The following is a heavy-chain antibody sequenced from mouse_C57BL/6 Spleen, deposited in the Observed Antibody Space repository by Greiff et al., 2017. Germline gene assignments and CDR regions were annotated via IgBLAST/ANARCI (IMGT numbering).Heavy chain of an antibody. D-gene: IGHD3-3*01. CDR3: ARLAGHYFDY. V-gene: IGHV1-66*01. CDR1: GYSFTSYY. CDR2: IYPGSGNT. J-gene: IGHJ2*01. Sequence: VQLQQSGPELVKPGASVKISCKASGYSFTSYYIHWVKQRPGQGLEWIGWIYPGSGNTKYNEKFKGKATLTADTSSSTAYMQRSSLTSEDSAVYYCARLAGHYFDYWGQGTTLTVSS.